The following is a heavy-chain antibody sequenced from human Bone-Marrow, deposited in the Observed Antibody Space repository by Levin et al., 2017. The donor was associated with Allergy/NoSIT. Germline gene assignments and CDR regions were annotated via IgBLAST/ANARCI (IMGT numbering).Heavy chain of an antibody. V-gene: IGHV1-18*01. Sequence: ASVKVSCKTSGYPFSSYGFRWVRQAPGQGLEWMGWISARNGDTNYAQKFQGRVTMTTDTSTSTAYMELRSLRSDDTAVYYCARDTTNSVGFDYWGQGTLLTVSS. J-gene: IGHJ4*02. CDR1: GYPFSSYG. D-gene: IGHD1-26*01. CDR3: ARDTTNSVGFDY. CDR2: ISARNGDT.